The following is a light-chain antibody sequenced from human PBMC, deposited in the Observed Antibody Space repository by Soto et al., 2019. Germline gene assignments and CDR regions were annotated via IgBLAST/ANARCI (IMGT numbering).Light chain of an antibody. CDR3: SPYTRSSKDV. CDR2: EVS. J-gene: IGLJ1*01. V-gene: IGLV2-14*01. Sequence: SVLTQPASVSGSPGQSITISCTGTSSDVGGYNYVSWYQQHPGKAPKLMIYEVSNRPSGVSNRFSGSKSGNTASLTISGLQAEDEADYYCSPYTRSSKDVFGNGTKFT. CDR1: SSDVGGYNY.